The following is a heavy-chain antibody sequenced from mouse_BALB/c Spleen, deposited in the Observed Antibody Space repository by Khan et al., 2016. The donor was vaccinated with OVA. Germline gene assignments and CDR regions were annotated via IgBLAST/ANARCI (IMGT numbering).Heavy chain of an antibody. Sequence: QVQLKESGPGLVAPSQSLSITCTVSGFSLTDFGVHWVRQPPGKGLEWLVLIWSDGTTTYNSALKSRLSISKATPKSQVFLKMNSLQTDDTAMYYCARNSYPYAMDYWGQGTSVTVSS. CDR1: GFSLTDFG. CDR2: IWSDGTT. J-gene: IGHJ4*01. V-gene: IGHV2-6*02. CDR3: ARNSYPYAMDY.